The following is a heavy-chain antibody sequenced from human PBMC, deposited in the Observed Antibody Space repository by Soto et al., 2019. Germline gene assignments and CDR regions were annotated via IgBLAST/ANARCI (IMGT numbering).Heavy chain of an antibody. Sequence: QVQLVESGGGVVQPGRSLRLSCAASGFTFSYYAMHWVRQVPGRGLEWVAVIWYDGSNKYYADSVKGRFTISRDNSKNTLLLEMNSLRAEDTAVYYCARDSYGMDVWGQGTTVTVSS. CDR2: IWYDGSNK. CDR3: ARDSYGMDV. CDR1: GFTFSYYA. J-gene: IGHJ6*02. V-gene: IGHV3-33*01.